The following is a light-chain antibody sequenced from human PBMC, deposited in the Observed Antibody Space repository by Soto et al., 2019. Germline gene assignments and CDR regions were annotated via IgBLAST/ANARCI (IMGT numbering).Light chain of an antibody. CDR1: SSDVGGYNY. Sequence: QSVLTQPASVSGSPGQSITISCTGTSSDVGGYNYVSWYQQHPGKAPKLMIYDVSNRPSGVSNRFSGSKSGNTASLTISGLQADYEADYYCSSYKSSSPYVFGTGTEVTVL. V-gene: IGLV2-14*01. CDR3: SSYKSSSPYV. CDR2: DVS. J-gene: IGLJ1*01.